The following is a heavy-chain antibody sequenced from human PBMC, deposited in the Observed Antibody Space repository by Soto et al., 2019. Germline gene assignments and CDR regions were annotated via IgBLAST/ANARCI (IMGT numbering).Heavy chain of an antibody. J-gene: IGHJ6*02. CDR3: ARGGRGYCSGGSCPQYYYYGMDV. CDR1: GGSFSGYY. D-gene: IGHD2-15*01. CDR2: INHSGST. Sequence: SETLSLTCAVYGGSFSGYYWSWIRQPPGKGLEWIGEINHSGSTNYNPSLKSRVTISVDTSKNQFSLKLSSVTAADTAVYYCARGGRGYCSGGSCPQYYYYGMDVWGQGTTVTVSS. V-gene: IGHV4-34*01.